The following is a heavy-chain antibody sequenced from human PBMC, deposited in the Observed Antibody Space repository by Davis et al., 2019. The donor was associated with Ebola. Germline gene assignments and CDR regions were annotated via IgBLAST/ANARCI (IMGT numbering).Heavy chain of an antibody. D-gene: IGHD4-11*01. Sequence: PGGSLRLSCAASGFTVSSYYMRWVRQAPGKGLEWVSTIYSGGSTYYADSVKGRFTISRDNSTNTLYLQMNSLRAEDTAVYYCAGVSTDSNYYGFDHYYDGVDVWGQGTTVTVSS. V-gene: IGHV3-53*01. CDR2: IYSGGST. J-gene: IGHJ6*02. CDR1: GFTVSSYY. CDR3: AGVSTDSNYYGFDHYYDGVDV.